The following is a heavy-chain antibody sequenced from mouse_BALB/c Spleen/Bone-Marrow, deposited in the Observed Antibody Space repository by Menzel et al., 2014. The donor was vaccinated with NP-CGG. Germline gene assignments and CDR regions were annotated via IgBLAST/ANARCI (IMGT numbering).Heavy chain of an antibody. V-gene: IGHV1S22*01. D-gene: IGHD2-14*01. CDR2: IYPGSGST. J-gene: IGHJ4*01. Sequence: LQQSGSELVRPGASVKQSCKASGYTFTSYWMHWVKQRPGQGLEWIGNIYPGSGSTNYDEKFKSKATLTVDTSSSTAYMQLSSLTSEDSAVYYCTRRYEIYYAMDYWGQGTSVTVSS. CDR1: GYTFTSYW. CDR3: TRRYEIYYAMDY.